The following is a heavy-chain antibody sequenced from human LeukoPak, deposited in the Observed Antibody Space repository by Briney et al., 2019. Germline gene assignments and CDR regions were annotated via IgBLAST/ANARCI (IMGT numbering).Heavy chain of an antibody. CDR2: VSGDVEST. D-gene: IGHD3-16*01. J-gene: IGHJ6*02. Sequence: GGSLRLSCAASGFTFSNYWMHWVRQGPGKGLEWVSRVSGDVESTRYADSVKGRFTISRDNVKNTLYLQMNTLKIEDTAIYYCARESVSGVLFNYAMDVWGQGTTVTVSS. CDR3: ARESVSGVLFNYAMDV. CDR1: GFTFSNYW. V-gene: IGHV3-74*01.